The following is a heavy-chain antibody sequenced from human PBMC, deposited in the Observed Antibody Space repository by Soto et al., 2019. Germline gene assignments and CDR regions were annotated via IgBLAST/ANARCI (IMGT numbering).Heavy chain of an antibody. CDR1: GASISGYY. CDR2: IYATGTT. Sequence: SEALSLTCTVSGASISGYYWSWIRKSAGKGLEWIGRIYATGTTDYNPSLKSRVMMSVDTSKKQFSLKLRSVTAADTAVYYCVRDGTKTLRDWFDPWGQGISVTVSS. CDR3: VRDGTKTLRDWFDP. J-gene: IGHJ5*02. V-gene: IGHV4-4*07. D-gene: IGHD1-1*01.